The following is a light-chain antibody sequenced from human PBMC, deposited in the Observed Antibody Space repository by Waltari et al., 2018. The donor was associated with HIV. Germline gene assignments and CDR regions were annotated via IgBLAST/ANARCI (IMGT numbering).Light chain of an antibody. V-gene: IGKV1-39*01. Sequence: DIQMTQSPSSLSASEGDRVTVTCRASQTISTYLNWYQQKPGMAPKLLIYAASSLQSGVPSRFSGSGSGTEFTLTISSLQPEDFATYYCQQSYTTPTFGGGTKVEIK. CDR3: QQSYTTPT. CDR2: AAS. J-gene: IGKJ4*01. CDR1: QTISTY.